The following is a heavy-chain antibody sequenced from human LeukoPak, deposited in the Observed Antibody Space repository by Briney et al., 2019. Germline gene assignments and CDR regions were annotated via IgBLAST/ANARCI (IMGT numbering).Heavy chain of an antibody. CDR3: TTDPFFHSGRDY. CDR2: IKSKTDGGTT. CDR1: GLTFNNAW. Sequence: TGGSLRLSCAASGLTFNNAWMSWVRPAPGRGLEWVGRIKSKTDGGTTDYAAPVKGRFTISRDDSKNTLYLQMNSLKTEDTAVYYCTTDPFFHSGRDYWGQGTLVTVSS. J-gene: IGHJ4*02. V-gene: IGHV3-15*01. D-gene: IGHD1-26*01.